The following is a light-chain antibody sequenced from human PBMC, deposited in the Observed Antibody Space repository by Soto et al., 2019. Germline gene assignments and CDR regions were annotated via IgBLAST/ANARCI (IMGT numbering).Light chain of an antibody. CDR2: DVS. CDR3: SSYAGTYIL. Sequence: QSALTQPPSASGSPGQSVAISCTGTSSDVGGYDYVSWYQQHPGKAPKLMIYDVSKRPSGVPDRFSGSKSGNTASLTVSGLQAEDEADYYCSSYAGTYILFGTGTKVTVL. CDR1: SSDVGGYDY. V-gene: IGLV2-8*01. J-gene: IGLJ1*01.